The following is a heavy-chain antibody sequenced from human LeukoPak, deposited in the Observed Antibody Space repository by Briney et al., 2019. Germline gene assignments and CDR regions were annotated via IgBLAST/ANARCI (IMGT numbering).Heavy chain of an antibody. CDR3: AKGLKYCGGGSCSLYMDV. J-gene: IGHJ6*03. D-gene: IGHD2-15*01. V-gene: IGHV3-33*06. CDR2: LWDDGSRK. Sequence: PGESLRLSCAASGFIFSRHWMHWVRQAPGKGLEWVAVLWDDGSRKYSADSVRGRFTISRDNSKNTLYLQMNSLRAEDTAVYYCAKGLKYCGGGSCSLYMDVWGTGTTVTVSS. CDR1: GFIFSRHW.